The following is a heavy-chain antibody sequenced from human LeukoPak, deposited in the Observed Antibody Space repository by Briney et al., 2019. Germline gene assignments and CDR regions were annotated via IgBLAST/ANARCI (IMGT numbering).Heavy chain of an antibody. V-gene: IGHV4-59*01. Sequence: MASETLSLTCSLSGDSISNFYWSWIRQPPGKGLEWVGYIYNDGSTNYNPSLKSRVTMSLDTSKIQFSLRLSSVTAADPAVYYCASVDDSSGVDYWGQGTLVTVSS. CDR2: IYNDGST. D-gene: IGHD3-22*01. CDR3: ASVDDSSGVDY. J-gene: IGHJ4*02. CDR1: GDSISNFY.